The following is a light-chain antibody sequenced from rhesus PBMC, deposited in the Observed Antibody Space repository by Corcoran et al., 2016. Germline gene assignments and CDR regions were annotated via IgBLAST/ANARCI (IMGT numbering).Light chain of an antibody. CDR1: ENVNNH. Sequence: DIQMTQSPSSLSASIGERVTVTCRASENVNNHLNWYQQKTGKAPKFLIYKASNLQDGVPSRFSGSGSGTEYTLTISSLQAEDVATYYCQQSFGVPPTFGGGTKVDLK. CDR2: KAS. J-gene: IGKJ4*01. V-gene: IGKV1-74*01. CDR3: QQSFGVPPT.